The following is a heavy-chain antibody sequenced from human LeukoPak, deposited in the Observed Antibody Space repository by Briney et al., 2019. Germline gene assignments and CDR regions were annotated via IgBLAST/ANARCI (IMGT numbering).Heavy chain of an antibody. CDR2: MYYSGTS. CDR1: GGSFSGYH. D-gene: IGHD6-19*01. V-gene: IGHV4-34*01. Sequence: PSETLSLTCAVYGGSFSGYHWGWIRQPPGKGLEWIGTMYYSGTSHYNPSLNSRVTISVDTSKNQFSLKLRSVTAADTAVYYCASGGIAVAGTFDHWGQGTLVTVSS. J-gene: IGHJ4*02. CDR3: ASGGIAVAGTFDH.